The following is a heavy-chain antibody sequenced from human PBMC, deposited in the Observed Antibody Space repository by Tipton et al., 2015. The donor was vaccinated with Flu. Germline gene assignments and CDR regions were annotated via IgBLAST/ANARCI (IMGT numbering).Heavy chain of an antibody. Sequence: SLRLSCAASGFTFSSYGMHWVRQAPGKGLEWVAVIWYDGSNKYYADSVKGRFTISRDNSKNTLYLQMNSLRAEDTAVYYCARDRHSGSYNWFDPWGQGTLVTVSS. CDR1: GFTFSSYG. CDR3: ARDRHSGSYNWFDP. V-gene: IGHV3-33*01. CDR2: IWYDGSNK. J-gene: IGHJ5*02. D-gene: IGHD1-26*01.